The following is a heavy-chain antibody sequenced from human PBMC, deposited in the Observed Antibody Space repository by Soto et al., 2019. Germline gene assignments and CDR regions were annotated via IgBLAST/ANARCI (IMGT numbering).Heavy chain of an antibody. CDR2: INPNSGGT. CDR3: ASSYYYGSGSSMKPDAFDI. J-gene: IGHJ3*02. D-gene: IGHD3-10*01. Sequence: QVQLVQSGAEVKKPGASVKVSCKASGYTFTGYYMHWVRQAPGQGLEWMGWINPNSGGTNYAQKFQGGVTMTRDTSISTAYMELSRLRSDDTAVYYCASSYYYGSGSSMKPDAFDIWGQGTMVTVSS. V-gene: IGHV1-2*02. CDR1: GYTFTGYY.